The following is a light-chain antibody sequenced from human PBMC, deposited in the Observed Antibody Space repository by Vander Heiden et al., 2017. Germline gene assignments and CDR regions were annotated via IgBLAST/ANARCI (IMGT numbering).Light chain of an antibody. J-gene: IGKJ3*01. CDR3: LLQDSYPFP. V-gene: IGKV1-17*01. CDR2: AAS. Sequence: DIQMNQSPSSLSASVGDTVTITFRARQGLRDDLGWYQQKPGPAAKRLVYAASSLQIAVPSRCSGSGSGTEYTLMISSLQPEEFATFYCLLQDSYPFPFGPGTKVDIK. CDR1: QGLRDD.